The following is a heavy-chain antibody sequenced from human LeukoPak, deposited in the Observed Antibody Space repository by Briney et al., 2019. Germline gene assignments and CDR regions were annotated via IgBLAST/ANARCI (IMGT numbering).Heavy chain of an antibody. Sequence: GGSLRLSCSASGFTFSAYTMNWVRQAPGQGLEWVSHISSGSSSVYYADSVKGRFTISRDNAKNSLYLQMNSLRAEDTAVYYCARPVDYNAGDYWGQGTLVTVSS. CDR1: GFTFSAYT. CDR3: ARPVDYNAGDY. J-gene: IGHJ4*02. D-gene: IGHD5-12*01. V-gene: IGHV3-48*04. CDR2: ISSGSSSV.